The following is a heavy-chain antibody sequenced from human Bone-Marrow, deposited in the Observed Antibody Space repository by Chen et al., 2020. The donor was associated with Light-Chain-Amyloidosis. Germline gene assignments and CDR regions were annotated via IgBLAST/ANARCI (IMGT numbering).Heavy chain of an antibody. Sequence: EVHLVQSGPVVTKPGESLKISCKGSGYTCPNYWIGWVRQMPGKGLEWMGVIYPDDSDARYSPSFEGQVTISADKSITTAYLQWRSLKASDTAMYYCARRRDGYNFDYWGQGTLVTVSS. CDR3: ARRRDGYNFDY. CDR1: GYTCPNYW. V-gene: IGHV5-51*01. D-gene: IGHD5-12*01. CDR2: IYPDDSDA. J-gene: IGHJ4*02.